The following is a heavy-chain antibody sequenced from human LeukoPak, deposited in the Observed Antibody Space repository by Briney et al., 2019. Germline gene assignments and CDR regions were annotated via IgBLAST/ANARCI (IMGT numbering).Heavy chain of an antibody. CDR3: ARSRDYCTNGVCFYFDY. D-gene: IGHD2-8*01. J-gene: IGHJ4*02. V-gene: IGHV3-33*01. CDR2: IWYDGSNK. CDR1: GFTFSTYG. Sequence: GGSLRLSCAASGFTFSTYGMHWVRQAPGKGLEWVAVIWYDGSNKYYADSVKGRFTISRDNSKNTLYLQMNSLRAEGTAVYYCARSRDYCTNGVCFYFDYWGQGTLVTVSS.